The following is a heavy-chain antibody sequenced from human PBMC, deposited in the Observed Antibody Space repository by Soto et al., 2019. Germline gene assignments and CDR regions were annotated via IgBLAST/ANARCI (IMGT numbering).Heavy chain of an antibody. Sequence: ETLALTSAVDSWSLRGYYWSLIRQHPGKGLEWIGEINHSGSTNYNPSLKSRVTISVDTSKNQFSLTLSSVTAADTAVYYCARSPGIFGVVITYNCSDHWGQGTVVTVSS. J-gene: IGHJ5*02. D-gene: IGHD3-3*01. CDR1: SWSLRGYY. CDR2: INHSGST. CDR3: ARSPGIFGVVITYNCSDH. V-gene: IGHV4-34*01.